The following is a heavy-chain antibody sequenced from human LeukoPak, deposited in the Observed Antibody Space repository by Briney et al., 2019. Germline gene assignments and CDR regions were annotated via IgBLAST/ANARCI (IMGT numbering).Heavy chain of an antibody. J-gene: IGHJ4*02. V-gene: IGHV4-59*12. D-gene: IGHD5-12*01. CDR1: GGSISSYY. CDR3: ARVSSGYSGYDYSFDY. Sequence: SETLSLTCTVSGGSISSYYWSWIRQPPGKGLEWIGYIYYSGSTNYNPSLKSRVTISVDTSKNQFSLKLSSVTAADTAVYYCARVSSGYSGYDYSFDYWGQGTLVTVSS. CDR2: IYYSGST.